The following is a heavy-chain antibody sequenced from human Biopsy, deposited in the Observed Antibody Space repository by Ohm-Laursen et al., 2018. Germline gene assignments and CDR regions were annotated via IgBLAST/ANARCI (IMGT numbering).Heavy chain of an antibody. V-gene: IGHV3-21*06. J-gene: IGHJ4*02. CDR3: ATAAYAPPYFDL. D-gene: IGHD4-17*01. CDR1: GLTLIGYA. Sequence: SLRLSCSASGLTLIGYAMNWVRQAPGKGLEWVSSITGGGNYINYADSVRGRFTISRDNSKNSVYLVMSSLRAEVTAVYFCATAAYAPPYFDLWGRGTVVTVSS. CDR2: ITGGGNYI.